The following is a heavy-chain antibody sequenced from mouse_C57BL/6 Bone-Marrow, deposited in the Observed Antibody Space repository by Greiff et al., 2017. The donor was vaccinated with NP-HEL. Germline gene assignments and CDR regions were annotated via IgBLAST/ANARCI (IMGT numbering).Heavy chain of an antibody. Sequence: VQLKQSGPELVKPGASVKISCKASGYSFTDYNMNWVKQSNGKSLEWIGVINPNYGTTSYNQKFKGKATLTVDQSSSTAYMQLNSLTSEDSAVYYCASGSGIYYYGSSYAMDYWGQGTSVTVSS. D-gene: IGHD1-1*01. CDR1: GYSFTDYN. J-gene: IGHJ4*01. CDR2: INPNYGTT. V-gene: IGHV1-39*01. CDR3: ASGSGIYYYGSSYAMDY.